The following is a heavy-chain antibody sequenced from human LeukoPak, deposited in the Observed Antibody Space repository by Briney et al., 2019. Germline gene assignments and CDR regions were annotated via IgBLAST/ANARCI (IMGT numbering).Heavy chain of an antibody. CDR2: ISSSSSYI. Sequence: PGGSLRLSCAASGFTVSSNYMSWVRQAPGKGLEWVSSISSSSSYIYYADSVKGRFTISRDNAKNSLYLQMNSLRAEDTAVYYCASREEWELLYYFDYWGQGTLVTVSS. CDR3: ASREEWELLYYFDY. D-gene: IGHD1-26*01. J-gene: IGHJ4*02. CDR1: GFTVSSNY. V-gene: IGHV3-21*01.